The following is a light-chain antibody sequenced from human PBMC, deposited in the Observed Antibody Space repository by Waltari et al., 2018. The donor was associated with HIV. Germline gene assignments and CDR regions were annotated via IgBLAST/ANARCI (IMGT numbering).Light chain of an antibody. Sequence: QSALPQPRPVSASPGQSVTISCTGTRRDVGAYAFVYRYKLLPGVAPKLMIYDVNKRPSGVPDRFSGSKSANTASLTISGLQAEDEAEYYCCSYAGTYTLKFGGGTKLTV. CDR2: DVN. J-gene: IGLJ2*01. CDR3: CSYAGTYTLK. V-gene: IGLV2-11*01. CDR1: RRDVGAYAF.